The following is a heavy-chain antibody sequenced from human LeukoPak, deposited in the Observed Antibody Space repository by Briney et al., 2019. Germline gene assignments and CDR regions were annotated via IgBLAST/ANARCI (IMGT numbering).Heavy chain of an antibody. Sequence: GESLRISCKGSGYSFASYWIRWVRQMPGKGLEWMGRIDPSDSYTNYSPSFQGHVTISADKSISTAYLQWSSLKASDTAMYYCATTTTTSYYYGSGSYLPTDYWGQGTLVTVSS. CDR3: ATTTTTSYYYGSGSYLPTDY. CDR1: GYSFASYW. D-gene: IGHD3-10*01. CDR2: IDPSDSYT. V-gene: IGHV5-10-1*01. J-gene: IGHJ4*02.